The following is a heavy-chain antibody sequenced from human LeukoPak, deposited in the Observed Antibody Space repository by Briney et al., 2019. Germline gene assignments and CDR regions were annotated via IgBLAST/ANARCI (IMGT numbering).Heavy chain of an antibody. D-gene: IGHD3-3*01. J-gene: IGHJ4*02. CDR3: ARLSITIFGVPTY. CDR1: GYTFTGYY. Sequence: ASVKVSCKASGYTFTGYYMNWVRQAPGQGLEWVGWINPNSGGTNYAQKFQGRVTMTRDTSISTAYLELSRLRSDDTAVYYCARLSITIFGVPTYWGQGTLVTVSS. CDR2: INPNSGGT. V-gene: IGHV1-2*02.